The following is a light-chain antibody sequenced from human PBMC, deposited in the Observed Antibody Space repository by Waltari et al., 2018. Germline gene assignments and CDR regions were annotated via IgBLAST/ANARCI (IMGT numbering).Light chain of an antibody. CDR2: EVS. V-gene: IGLV2-14*03. Sequence: QSALTQPASVSGSPGQSIAISCTGTSSDVGGYNYVSWYQQHPGKAPKVMIYEVSSRPSGVSNRFSGSKSGNTASLTIPDLQAEDEADYYGSSYTGSRSVVFGGGTKVTVL. CDR3: SSYTGSRSVV. CDR1: SSDVGGYNY. J-gene: IGLJ2*01.